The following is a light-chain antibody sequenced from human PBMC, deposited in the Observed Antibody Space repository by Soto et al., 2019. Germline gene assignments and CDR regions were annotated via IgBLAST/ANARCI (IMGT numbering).Light chain of an antibody. V-gene: IGKV3-15*01. CDR3: QQYNKWPPT. Sequence: EIVITQSPATLSVSPGERATPSCRASQSVSSNLAWFQQKPGQAPRLLIYGASTRDTGIPARFSGSGSGTEFTLTISSLQSEDFAVYHCQQYNKWPPTLGQGTKVDIK. J-gene: IGKJ1*01. CDR1: QSVSSN. CDR2: GAS.